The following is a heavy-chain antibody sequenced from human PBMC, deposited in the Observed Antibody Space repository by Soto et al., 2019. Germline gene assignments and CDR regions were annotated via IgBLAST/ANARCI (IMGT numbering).Heavy chain of an antibody. CDR2: ISGDGSST. Sequence: GGSLRLSCAASGSTFSSFWMHWVRQAPGKGLVWVSRISGDGSSTNYADSVRGRFTMSRDNAKNTLYLQMNSLKAEDTAVYYCARDEHTSSWSPLDYWGQGTLVTVSS. CDR1: GSTFSSFW. V-gene: IGHV3-74*01. J-gene: IGHJ4*02. CDR3: ARDEHTSSWSPLDY. D-gene: IGHD6-13*01.